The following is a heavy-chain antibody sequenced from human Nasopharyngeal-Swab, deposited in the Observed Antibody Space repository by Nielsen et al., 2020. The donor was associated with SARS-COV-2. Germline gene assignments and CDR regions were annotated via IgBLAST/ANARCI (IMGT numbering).Heavy chain of an antibody. CDR2: INYRGST. Sequence: SETLSLTCTVSGGSMNGHWWSWIRQAPGKGLEWIAYINYRGSTDYNPSLKSRVTILLDMSRNQFSLELTSVTAADTAVYYCARELRGGIPRTNHFEPWGQGTLVTVSS. J-gene: IGHJ5*02. V-gene: IGHV4-59*11. CDR3: ARELRGGIPRTNHFEP. D-gene: IGHD2-15*01. CDR1: GGSMNGHW.